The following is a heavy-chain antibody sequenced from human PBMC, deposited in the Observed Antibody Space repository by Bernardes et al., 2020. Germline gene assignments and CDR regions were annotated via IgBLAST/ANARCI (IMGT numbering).Heavy chain of an antibody. CDR3: ARHGARAVDDTAKFDY. D-gene: IGHD6-19*01. J-gene: IGHJ4*02. CDR2: IYPGDSDT. CDR1: GYSFTTYW. Sequence: GESLKISCKGSGYSFTTYWIGWVRQMPGKGLEWMGIIYPGDSDTRYSPSFQGQITISADKSISTAYLQWNSLKASDTAMYYCARHGARAVDDTAKFDYWGQGTLVTVSS. V-gene: IGHV5-51*01.